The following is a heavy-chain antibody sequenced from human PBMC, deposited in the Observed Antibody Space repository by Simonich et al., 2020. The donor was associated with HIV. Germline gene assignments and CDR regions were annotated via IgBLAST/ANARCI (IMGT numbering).Heavy chain of an antibody. CDR2: INHSGST. CDR1: GGAFSGYY. J-gene: IGHJ4*02. D-gene: IGHD2-2*01. V-gene: IGHV4-34*01. CDR3: ARGFYQRLYYFDY. Sequence: QVQLQQWGAGLLKPSETLSLTCAVYGGAFSGYYWSLIRQPPGKGLEWIGEINHSGSTNYNPSIKSRVTIAVDTSKNQFSLKLSSVTAADTAVYYCARGFYQRLYYFDYWGQGTLVTVSS.